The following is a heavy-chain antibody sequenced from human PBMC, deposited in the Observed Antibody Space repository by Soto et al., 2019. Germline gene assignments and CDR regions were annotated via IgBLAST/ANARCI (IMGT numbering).Heavy chain of an antibody. D-gene: IGHD2-15*01. Sequence: GECLKSSGKCSGHNFAAYCIAWVRQMPGKGLELMGIIYPSDSDTRYRPSFQGQVTISADKSISSAYLQWSSLRASDTAMYYCARGGVSTRTFHYWGQGTPVTVSS. V-gene: IGHV5-51*01. CDR3: ARGGVSTRTFHY. CDR2: IYPSDSDT. J-gene: IGHJ4*02. CDR1: GHNFAAYC.